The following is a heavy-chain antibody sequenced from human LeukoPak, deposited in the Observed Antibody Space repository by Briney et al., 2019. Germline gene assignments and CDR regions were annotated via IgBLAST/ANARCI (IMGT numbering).Heavy chain of an antibody. V-gene: IGHV4-39*01. CDR2: IYYSGST. D-gene: IGHD2-15*01. CDR3: ARHPFSLGYCSGGSCYAMGSRWFDP. J-gene: IGHJ5*02. Sequence: SETLSLTCTVSGGSISSSSYYWGWIRQPPGKGLEWVGSIYYSGSTYYNPSLKSRVTISVDTSKNRFSLKLSSVTAADTAVYYCARHPFSLGYCSGGSCYAMGSRWFDPWGQGTLVTVSS. CDR1: GGSISSSSYY.